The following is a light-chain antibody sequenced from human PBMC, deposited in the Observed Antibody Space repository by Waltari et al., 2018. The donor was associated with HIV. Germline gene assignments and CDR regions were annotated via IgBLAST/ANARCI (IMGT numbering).Light chain of an antibody. J-gene: IGLJ3*02. CDR2: KDT. V-gene: IGLV3-16*01. CDR3: LSTDSSGTWV. CDR1: ALPKKY. Sequence: SYELTQSPSVSVSLGQMARITCSGEALPKKYVYWYQQQPGQAPALPIYKDTGRPSGTPERFSGSSSGTVVTLTLSGVQAEDEADYYCLSTDSSGTWVFGGGTKLTVL.